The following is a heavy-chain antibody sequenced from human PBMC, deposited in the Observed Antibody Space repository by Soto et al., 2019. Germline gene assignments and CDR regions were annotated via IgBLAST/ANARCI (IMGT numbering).Heavy chain of an antibody. CDR1: GFTFSYHA. D-gene: IGHD2-2*01. V-gene: IGHV3-30-3*01. Sequence: QVQLVESGGGVVQPGRSLRLSCAPSGFTFSYHAMNWVRQAPGKGLEWVAVISDDGSNKFYADSVKGRFTISRDNSGNTLHLQMNSLRAEDTAVYYCARDPGLGHCSSISCYVDYWGQGILVTVSS. CDR3: ARDPGLGHCSSISCYVDY. CDR2: ISDDGSNK. J-gene: IGHJ4*02.